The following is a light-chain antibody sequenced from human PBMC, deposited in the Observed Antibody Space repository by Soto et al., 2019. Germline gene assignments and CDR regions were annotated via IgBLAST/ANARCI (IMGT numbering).Light chain of an antibody. V-gene: IGKV1-39*01. CDR1: QSVSNY. Sequence: DIQMTQSPSSLSASVGDRVTITCRASQSVSNYLNWYQQKPGKAPNLLIYGASNLQSGVPSRFSGRGSGTHFTLTISSLQPEDFATYYCQQSFGIPHTFGQGTKVDIK. J-gene: IGKJ1*01. CDR3: QQSFGIPHT. CDR2: GAS.